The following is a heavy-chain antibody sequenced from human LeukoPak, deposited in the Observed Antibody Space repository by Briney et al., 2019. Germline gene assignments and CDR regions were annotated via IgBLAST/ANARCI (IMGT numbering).Heavy chain of an antibody. J-gene: IGHJ4*02. CDR3: ARGLYYDILTGFYYFDY. Sequence: SVKVSCKASLGTFSSYTISWVRQDPGQGLWWMGGVIPIICTANYEQKLQGRVTITPNESTSTDYKELSSLRSEDTAVYYCARGLYYDILTGFYYFDYWGQGTLVNVSS. CDR1: LGTFSSYT. D-gene: IGHD3-9*01. V-gene: IGHV1-69*13. CDR2: VIPIICTA.